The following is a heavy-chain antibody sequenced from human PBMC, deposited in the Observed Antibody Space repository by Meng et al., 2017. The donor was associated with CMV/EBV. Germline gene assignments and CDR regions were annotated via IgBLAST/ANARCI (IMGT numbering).Heavy chain of an antibody. Sequence: GGSLRLSCAASGFTFSDYYMSWIRQAPGKGLEWVSYISSSGSTIYYADSVKGRFTISRDNAKNSLYLQMNSLRAEDTAVYYCARDYCTNGVCYDGFDYWGQGTLVPSPQ. CDR2: ISSSGSTI. CDR3: ARDYCTNGVCYDGFDY. CDR1: GFTFSDYY. V-gene: IGHV3-11*01. J-gene: IGHJ4*02. D-gene: IGHD2-8*01.